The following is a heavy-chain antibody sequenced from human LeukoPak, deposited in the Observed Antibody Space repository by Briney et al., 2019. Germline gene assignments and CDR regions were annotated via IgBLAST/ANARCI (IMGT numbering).Heavy chain of an antibody. CDR3: ARDLTMVRGPTRAFDY. CDR2: IYYSGST. D-gene: IGHD3-10*01. Sequence: KSSETLSLTCTVSGGSISSSSYYWGWIRQPPGKGLEWTGSIYYSGSTYYNPSLKSRVTISVDTSKNQFSLKLSSVTAADTAVYYCARDLTMVRGPTRAFDYWGQGTLVTVSS. V-gene: IGHV4-39*07. J-gene: IGHJ4*02. CDR1: GGSISSSSYY.